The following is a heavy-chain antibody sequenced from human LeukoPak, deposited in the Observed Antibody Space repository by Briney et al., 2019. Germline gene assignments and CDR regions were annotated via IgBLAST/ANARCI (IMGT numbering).Heavy chain of an antibody. CDR3: ARESGGVGATNAFDI. V-gene: IGHV3-21*01. CDR1: GFTFSSYS. J-gene: IGHJ3*02. CDR2: ISSSSSYI. D-gene: IGHD1-26*01. Sequence: GGSLRLSCAASGFTFSSYSMNWVRQAPGKGLEWVSSISSSSSYIFYADSVKGRFTIYRDNAKNSLYLQMNSLRAEDTAVYYCARESGGVGATNAFDIWGQGTMVTVSS.